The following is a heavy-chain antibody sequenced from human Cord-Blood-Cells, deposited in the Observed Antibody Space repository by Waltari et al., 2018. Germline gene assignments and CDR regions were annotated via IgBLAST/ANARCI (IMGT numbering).Heavy chain of an antibody. CDR1: GFTFSSYA. Sequence: EVQLLESGGGLVQPGGSLRLSCAASGFTFSSYAMSWVRQAPGKGLEWVSAISGSGGSTYYADSVKGRLTISRDNSKNTLYLQMNSLRAEDTAVYYCAKGRGQQSGYYYGMDVWGQGTTVTVSS. D-gene: IGHD3-10*01. V-gene: IGHV3-23*01. CDR3: AKGRGQQSGYYYGMDV. J-gene: IGHJ6*02. CDR2: ISGSGGST.